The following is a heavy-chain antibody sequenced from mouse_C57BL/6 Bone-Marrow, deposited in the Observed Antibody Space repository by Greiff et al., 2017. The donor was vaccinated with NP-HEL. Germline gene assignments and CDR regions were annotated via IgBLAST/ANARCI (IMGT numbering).Heavy chain of an antibody. CDR2: INPSSGYT. CDR3: APYYYGSSYDAMDY. V-gene: IGHV1-7*01. Sequence: QVQLKESGAELAKPGASVKLSCKASGYTFPSYWMHWVQQRPGQGLEWIGYINPSSGYTKYNQKFKDKATLTADKSSSTAYMQLSSLTYEDSAVYYCAPYYYGSSYDAMDYWGQGTSVTVSS. D-gene: IGHD1-1*01. J-gene: IGHJ4*01. CDR1: GYTFPSYW.